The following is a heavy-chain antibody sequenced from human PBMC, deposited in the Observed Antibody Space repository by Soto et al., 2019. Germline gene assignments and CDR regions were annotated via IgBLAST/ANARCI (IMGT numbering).Heavy chain of an antibody. D-gene: IGHD6-13*01. CDR1: GGTFSSYA. CDR3: ARGWRYSSSAGRYNWFDP. Sequence: SVKVSCKASGGTFSSYAISWVRQAPGQGLEWMGGIIPIFGTANYAQKFQGRVTITADESTSTAYMELSSLRSEDTAVYYCARGWRYSSSAGRYNWFDPWGQGTLVTVSS. V-gene: IGHV1-69*13. CDR2: IIPIFGTA. J-gene: IGHJ5*02.